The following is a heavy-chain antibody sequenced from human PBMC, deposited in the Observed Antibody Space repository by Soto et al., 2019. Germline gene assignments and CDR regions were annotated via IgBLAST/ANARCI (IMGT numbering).Heavy chain of an antibody. V-gene: IGHV3-23*01. J-gene: IGHJ4*02. Sequence: EVQLLESGGGLVQPGGSLRLSCAASGFTFSSYAMSWVRQAPGKGLEWVSAISGSGGSTYYADSEKGRFTISSDNSKNTLYLQRNSLRAEDTAVYYCAKGQPRGYFTNGVCYTDDYLVQGTLVTVSS. CDR1: GFTFSSYA. D-gene: IGHD2-8*01. CDR2: ISGSGGST. CDR3: AKGQPRGYFTNGVCYTDDY.